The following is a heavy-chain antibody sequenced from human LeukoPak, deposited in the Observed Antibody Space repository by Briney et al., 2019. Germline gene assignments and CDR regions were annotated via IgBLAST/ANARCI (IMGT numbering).Heavy chain of an antibody. CDR2: IIPIFGTA. V-gene: IGHV1-69*05. CDR1: GGTFSSYA. CDR3: ARVYYDSSGYSP. D-gene: IGHD3-22*01. J-gene: IGHJ5*02. Sequence: SVKVSCKASGGTFSSYAISWVRQAPGQGLEWMGRIIPIFGTANYAQKFQGRVTIITDESTSTAYMELSSLRSEDTAVYYCARVYYDSSGYSPWGQGTLVTVSS.